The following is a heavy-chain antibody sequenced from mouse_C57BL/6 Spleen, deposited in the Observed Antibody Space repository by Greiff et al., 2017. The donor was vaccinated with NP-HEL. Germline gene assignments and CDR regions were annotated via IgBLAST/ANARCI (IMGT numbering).Heavy chain of an antibody. CDR2: INPYNGGT. CDR3: ARGEVRVTLDY. J-gene: IGHJ2*01. V-gene: IGHV1-19*01. D-gene: IGHD2-5*01. Sequence: EVQLQQSGPVLVKPGASVKMSCKASGYTFTDYYMNWVKQSHGKSLEWIGVINPYNGGTSYNQKFKGKATLTVDKSSSTAYMELNSLTSEDSAVYYCARGEVRVTLDYWGQGTTLTVSS. CDR1: GYTFTDYY.